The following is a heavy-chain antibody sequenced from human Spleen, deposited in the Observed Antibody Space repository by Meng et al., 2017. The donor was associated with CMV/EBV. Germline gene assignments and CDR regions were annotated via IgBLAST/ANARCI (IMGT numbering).Heavy chain of an antibody. V-gene: IGHV1-18*01. CDR1: GYTFTSYA. CDR2: ISAYNGNT. J-gene: IGHJ4*02. CDR3: ARDHEESIAAAGTKGY. Sequence: SGYTFTSYAISWVRQAPGQGLEWMGWISAYNGNTLYAQKVQGRVTMTTDTSTSTAYMELRSLRSDDTAVYYCARDHEESIAAAGTKGYWGQGTLVTVSS. D-gene: IGHD6-13*01.